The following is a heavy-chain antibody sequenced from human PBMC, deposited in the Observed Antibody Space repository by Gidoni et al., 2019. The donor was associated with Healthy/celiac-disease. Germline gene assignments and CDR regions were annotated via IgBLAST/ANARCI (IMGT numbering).Heavy chain of an antibody. CDR3: ARDQWDIVVVPAANDYYGMDV. V-gene: IGHV3-33*01. CDR1: GFTFSRYG. Sequence: QVQLVESGGGVVQPGRSLRLSCAASGFTFSRYGMHWVRQAPGKGREGVAVIWYDGSNKYYADSVKGRFTISRDNSKNTLYLQMNSLRAEDTAVYYCARDQWDIVVVPAANDYYGMDVWGQGTTVTVSS. D-gene: IGHD2-2*01. CDR2: IWYDGSNK. J-gene: IGHJ6*02.